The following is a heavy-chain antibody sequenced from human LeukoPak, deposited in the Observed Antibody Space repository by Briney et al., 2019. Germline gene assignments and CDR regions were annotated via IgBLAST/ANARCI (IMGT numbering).Heavy chain of an antibody. CDR1: GGSISGYY. D-gene: IGHD3-22*01. CDR3: ARHYYDRSDSYSFDY. CDR2: IFSSGST. V-gene: IGHV4-59*08. J-gene: IGHJ4*02. Sequence: SETLSLTCIVSGGSISGYYWSWIRQPPGPGLEWIGYIFSSGSTNYNPSLKSRVTISEDTSVNQFFLKLSSVTAADTAVYYCARHYYDRSDSYSFDYWGQGTLVTVSS.